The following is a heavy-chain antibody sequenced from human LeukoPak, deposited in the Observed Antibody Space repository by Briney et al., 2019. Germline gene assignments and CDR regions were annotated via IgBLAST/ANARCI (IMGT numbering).Heavy chain of an antibody. J-gene: IGHJ4*02. CDR1: GFTFRSNA. Sequence: PGGSLRLSCAASGFTFRSNAMSWVRQAPGTGLEWVSAVSGSGGSTYYADSVKGRFTISRDNSINTLYLQMNSLRAEDTAVYYCAKLASDTKPPFDYWGQGTLVTVSS. D-gene: IGHD5-18*01. V-gene: IGHV3-23*01. CDR2: VSGSGGST. CDR3: AKLASDTKPPFDY.